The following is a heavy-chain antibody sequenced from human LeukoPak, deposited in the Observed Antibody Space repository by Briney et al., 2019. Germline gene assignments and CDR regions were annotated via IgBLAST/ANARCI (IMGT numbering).Heavy chain of an antibody. J-gene: IGHJ4*02. V-gene: IGHV3-30*02. CDR2: IRYDGRSQ. D-gene: IGHD3-10*01. CDR1: GFTFSNYG. Sequence: GGSLRLSCATSGFTFSNYGMHWVRQAPGKGLEWVAFIRYDGRSQYYANSVKGRFTISRDNSKNSLYLQMNSLRAEDTAVYYCARGEYGSGSYHIDYWGQGTLVTVSS. CDR3: ARGEYGSGSYHIDY.